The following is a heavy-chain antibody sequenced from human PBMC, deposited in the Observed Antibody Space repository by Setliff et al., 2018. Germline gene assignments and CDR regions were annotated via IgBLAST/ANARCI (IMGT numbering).Heavy chain of an antibody. Sequence: ASVTVSCKASGGTFSSYASSWGRQAPGQGLEWMGGIIPILGIANYEQKFQGRVPITAHESTSTAYMELSSLRSEDTAVYYCAGDVEQKLAAAGTVSNYWGQGTLVTVSS. J-gene: IGHJ4*02. CDR2: IIPILGIA. V-gene: IGHV1-69*10. CDR3: AGDVEQKLAAAGTVSNY. D-gene: IGHD6-13*01. CDR1: GGTFSSYA.